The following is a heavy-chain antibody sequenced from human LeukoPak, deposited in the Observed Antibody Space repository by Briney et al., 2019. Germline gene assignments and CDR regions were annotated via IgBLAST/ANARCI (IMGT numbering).Heavy chain of an antibody. CDR1: GFTFSSYG. CDR2: IYSGGST. D-gene: IGHD6-13*01. Sequence: GGTLRLSCAAPGFTFSSYGMSWVRQAPGKGLEWVSVIYSGGSTYYADSVKGRFTISRDNSKNTLYLQMNSLRAEDTAVYYCASSSSWYQFDYWGQGTLVTVSS. V-gene: IGHV3-66*01. CDR3: ASSSSWYQFDY. J-gene: IGHJ4*02.